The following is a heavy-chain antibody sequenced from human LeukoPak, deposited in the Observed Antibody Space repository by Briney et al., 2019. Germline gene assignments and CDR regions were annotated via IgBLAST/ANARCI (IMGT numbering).Heavy chain of an antibody. V-gene: IGHV3-23*01. CDR3: AKGDSSTWYRN. CDR1: GFTFTNFA. Sequence: PGGSLRLSCAASGFTFTNFAMSWVRQAPGKGLEWVSGISGSGDSTYYVDSVKGRFTISRDSSKNTLFLQMNSLRAEDTAVYYCAKGDSSTWYRNWGQGTLVTVSS. CDR2: ISGSGDST. J-gene: IGHJ4*02. D-gene: IGHD6-13*01.